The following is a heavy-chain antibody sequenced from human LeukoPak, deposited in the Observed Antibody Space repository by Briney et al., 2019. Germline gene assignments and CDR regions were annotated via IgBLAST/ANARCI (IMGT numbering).Heavy chain of an antibody. J-gene: IGHJ6*02. CDR2: INSDGSST. V-gene: IGHV3-74*01. CDR1: GFTFSSYW. Sequence: AGGSLRLSCAASGFTFSSYWMHWVRQAPGKGLVWVSRINSDGSSTSYADSGKGRFTISRDNAKNTLYLQMNSLRAEDTAVYYCARDFSRYSFGMDVWGQGTTVTVSS. CDR3: ARDFSRYSFGMDV. D-gene: IGHD5-12*01.